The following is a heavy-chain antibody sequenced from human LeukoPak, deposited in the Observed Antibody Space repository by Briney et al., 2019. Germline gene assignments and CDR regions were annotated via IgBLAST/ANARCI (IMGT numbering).Heavy chain of an antibody. J-gene: IGHJ4*02. CDR2: INWNGGST. CDR3: ARDGVGATTSGPYYFDY. CDR1: GSTFDDYG. Sequence: GGSLRLSCAASGSTFDDYGMSWVRQAPGKGLEWVSGINWNGGSTGYAGSVKGRFTISRDNAKNSLYLQMNSLRAEDTALYYCARDGVGATTSGPYYFDYWGQGALVTVSS. V-gene: IGHV3-20*04. D-gene: IGHD1-26*01.